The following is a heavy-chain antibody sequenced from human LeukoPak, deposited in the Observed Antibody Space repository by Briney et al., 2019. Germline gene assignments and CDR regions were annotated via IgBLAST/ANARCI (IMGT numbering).Heavy chain of an antibody. Sequence: ASVKVSCKASGYTFTSYDINWVRQATGQGLEWMGWMNPNSGNTGYAQKFQGGVTMTRNTSISTAYMELSSLRSEDTAVYYCARVWYSSSSWSNWFDPWGQGTLVTVSS. J-gene: IGHJ5*02. CDR1: GYTFTSYD. CDR2: MNPNSGNT. CDR3: ARVWYSSSSWSNWFDP. D-gene: IGHD6-6*01. V-gene: IGHV1-8*01.